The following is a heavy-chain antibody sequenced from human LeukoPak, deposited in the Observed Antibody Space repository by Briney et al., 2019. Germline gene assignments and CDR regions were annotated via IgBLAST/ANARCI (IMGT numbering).Heavy chain of an antibody. CDR1: GGSISSSSYY. Sequence: SETLSLTCTVSGGSISSSSYYWDWIRQPPGKGLEWIGTIYYSGTTYYNPSLKSRVTISVDTSRNQFSLKLSSVTATDTAVYYCARGPPAYGSGRPWDYWGQGTLVTVSS. CDR2: IYYSGTT. CDR3: ARGPPAYGSGRPWDY. V-gene: IGHV4-39*01. D-gene: IGHD3-10*01. J-gene: IGHJ4*02.